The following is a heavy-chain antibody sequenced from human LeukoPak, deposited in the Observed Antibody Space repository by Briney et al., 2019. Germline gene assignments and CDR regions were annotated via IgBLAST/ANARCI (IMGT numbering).Heavy chain of an antibody. Sequence: ASVTVSCKASGYSFTGHYMHWVRQAPGQGLEWMGWINPKSGGTNYAQKFQGRVTMTRNTSISTAYMELSSLRSEDTAVYYCARAENSGYDWGYWGQGTLVTVSS. V-gene: IGHV1-2*02. J-gene: IGHJ4*02. CDR1: GYSFTGHY. CDR2: INPKSGGT. D-gene: IGHD5-12*01. CDR3: ARAENSGYDWGY.